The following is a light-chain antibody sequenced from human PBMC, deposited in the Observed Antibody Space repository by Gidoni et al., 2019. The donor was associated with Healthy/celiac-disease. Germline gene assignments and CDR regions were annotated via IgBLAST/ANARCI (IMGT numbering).Light chain of an antibody. CDR2: EVS. CDR3: SSFTSLSSSII. V-gene: IGLV2-14*01. J-gene: IGLJ2*01. Sequence: QSALTQPASVSASLGQSVTISCTGTSSDIGGYTYVSWYQQHPDKAPKLIIYEVSHRPSGVSDRFSGSKSGNTASLTIPGLQAEDEAAYFCSSFTSLSSSIIFGGGAKLTVL. CDR1: SSDIGGYTY.